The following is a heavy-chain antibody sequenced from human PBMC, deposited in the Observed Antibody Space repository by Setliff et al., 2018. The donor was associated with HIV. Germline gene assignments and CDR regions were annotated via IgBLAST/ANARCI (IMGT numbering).Heavy chain of an antibody. Sequence: SETLSLTCTVSGGSINSGSYYWTWIRQPAGKGLQWIGYMYYSGGTTYNPSLKSRVAISADKSKNQFSLQLSSVTAADTAVYYCARGSTVWAFAHWGQGALVTVSS. V-gene: IGHV4-61*10. CDR3: ARGSTVWAFAH. D-gene: IGHD7-27*01. CDR2: MYYSGGT. J-gene: IGHJ4*02. CDR1: GGSINSGSYY.